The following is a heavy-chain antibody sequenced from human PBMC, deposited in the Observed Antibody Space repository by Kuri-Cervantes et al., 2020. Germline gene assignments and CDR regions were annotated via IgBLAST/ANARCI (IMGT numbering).Heavy chain of an antibody. D-gene: IGHD2-15*01. V-gene: IGHV3-30*07. Sequence: LSLTCAASGFTFSSYAMHWVRQAPGKGLEWVAVISYDGSNKYYADSVKGRFTISRDNAKNSLYLQMNSLRAEDTAVYYCARDRYCSGGNCYRDFDCWGQGTLVTVSS. CDR3: ARDRYCSGGNCYRDFDC. CDR1: GFTFSSYA. J-gene: IGHJ4*02. CDR2: ISYDGSNK.